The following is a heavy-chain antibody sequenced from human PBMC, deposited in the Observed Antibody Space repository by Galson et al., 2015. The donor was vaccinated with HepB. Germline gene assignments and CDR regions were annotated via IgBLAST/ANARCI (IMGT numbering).Heavy chain of an antibody. Sequence: SLRLSCAASGFTFSSYWMSWVRQAPGKGLEWVANIKQDGSEKYYVDSVRGRFTISRDNAKNSLYLQMNSLRAEDTAVYYCARAGARLDYEFWSGPAYWGQGTLVAVSS. V-gene: IGHV3-7*01. J-gene: IGHJ4*02. CDR1: GFTFSSYW. D-gene: IGHD3-3*01. CDR2: IKQDGSEK. CDR3: ARAGARLDYEFWSGPAY.